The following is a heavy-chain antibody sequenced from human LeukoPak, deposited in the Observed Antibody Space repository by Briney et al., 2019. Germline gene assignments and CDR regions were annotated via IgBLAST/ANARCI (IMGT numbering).Heavy chain of an antibody. CDR3: ARRSSTFDI. V-gene: IGHV3-48*01. Sequence: GGSLRLSCAASGFTFSYYSMNWVRQAPGRGLEWVSYISSSSSTIYYADSVKGRFTISRDNAKNSLYLQMNSLRAEDTAVYYCARRSSTFDIWGQGTMVTVSS. CDR1: GFTFSYYS. J-gene: IGHJ3*02. D-gene: IGHD6-6*01. CDR2: ISSSSSTI.